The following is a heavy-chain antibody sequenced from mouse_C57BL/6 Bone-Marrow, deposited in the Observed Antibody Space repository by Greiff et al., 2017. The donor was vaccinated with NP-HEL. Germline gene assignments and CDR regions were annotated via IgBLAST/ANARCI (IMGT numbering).Heavy chain of an antibody. CDR3: ARRRALREGYYFDY. Sequence: EVQLVESGGGLVKPGGSLKLSCAASGFTFSSYTMSWVRQTPEKRLEWVATISGGGGNTYYPDSVKGRFTISRDNATNTLYLQMSSLRSEDTALDYGARRRALREGYYFDYWGQGTTLTVSS. D-gene: IGHD2-12*01. V-gene: IGHV5-9*01. J-gene: IGHJ2*01. CDR1: GFTFSSYT. CDR2: ISGGGGNT.